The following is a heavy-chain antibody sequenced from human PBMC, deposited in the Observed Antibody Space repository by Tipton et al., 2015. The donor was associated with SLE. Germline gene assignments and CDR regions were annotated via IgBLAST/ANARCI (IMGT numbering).Heavy chain of an antibody. V-gene: IGHV1/OR15-2*02. CDR1: GYTFTRYY. CDR2: INTYNGNR. D-gene: IGHD3-3*01. CDR3: ARVNFDFWSGLNS. Sequence: QLVQSGPEVKKPGASVKVSCKASGYTFTRYYMHWVRQAPGQGLEWMGWINTYNGNRNYAQKVQGRVTMTTDTSTSTAYMELRSLRSDDTAVYYCARVNFDFWSGLNSWGQGTLVTVSS. J-gene: IGHJ4*02.